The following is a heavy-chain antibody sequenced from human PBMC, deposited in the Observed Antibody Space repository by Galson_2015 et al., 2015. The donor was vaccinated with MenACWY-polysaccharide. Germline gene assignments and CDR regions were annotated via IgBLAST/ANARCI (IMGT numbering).Heavy chain of an antibody. CDR3: AKDRASYGALDY. CDR2: IGSGGTT. V-gene: IGHV3-23*01. Sequence: LRLSCAASGFTFTSYAMSWVRQAPGKGLEWVSLIGSGGTTYYADSVKGRLTISRDLSKNTVFLQMNSLKAEDTATYYCAKDRASYGALDYWGQGTLVTVSS. J-gene: IGHJ4*02. CDR1: GFTFTSYA. D-gene: IGHD4-17*01.